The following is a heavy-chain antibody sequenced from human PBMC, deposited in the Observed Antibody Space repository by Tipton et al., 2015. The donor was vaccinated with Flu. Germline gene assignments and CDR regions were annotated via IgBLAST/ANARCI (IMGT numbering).Heavy chain of an antibody. J-gene: IGHJ6*03. D-gene: IGHD6-6*01. V-gene: IGHV4-59*01. CDR2: IYYSGNT. Sequence: TLSLTCTVSTVSGGSISSYYWSWIRQPPGKGLEWMGYIYYSGNTFYNPSLKSRLTISVDTSKNQFSLKLSSVTAADTAVYYCARDGMGIAARRDYYYMDVWGKGTTVTVSS. CDR3: ARDGMGIAARRDYYYMDV. CDR1: GGSISSYY.